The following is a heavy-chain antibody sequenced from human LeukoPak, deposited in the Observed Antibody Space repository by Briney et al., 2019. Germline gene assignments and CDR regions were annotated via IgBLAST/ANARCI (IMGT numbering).Heavy chain of an antibody. D-gene: IGHD4-17*01. V-gene: IGHV1-2*02. CDR3: ARVSDYGDYVSGFDY. CDR2: INPNSGGT. CDR1: GYIFTGYY. J-gene: IGHJ4*02. Sequence: ASVKVSCKASGYIFTGYYMHWVRQAPGQGLEWMGWINPNSGGTNYAQKFQGRVTMTRDTSISTAYMELSRLRSDDTAVYYCARVSDYGDYVSGFDYWGQGTLVTVSS.